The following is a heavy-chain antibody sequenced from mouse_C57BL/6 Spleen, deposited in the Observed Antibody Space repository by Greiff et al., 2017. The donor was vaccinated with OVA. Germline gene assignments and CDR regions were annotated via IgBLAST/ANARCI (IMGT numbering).Heavy chain of an antibody. V-gene: IGHV1-64*01. CDR2: IHPNSGST. CDR1: GYTFTSYW. D-gene: IGHD1-1*01. CDR3: ARREGSSYYYFDD. J-gene: IGHJ2*01. Sequence: QVQLQQPGAELVKPGASVKLSCKASGYTFTSYWMHWVKQRPGQGLEWIGMIHPNSGSTNYNEKFKSKATLTVDKSSSTAYRQLSSLTSEDAAVYYCARREGSSYYYFDDWGQGTTLTVSS.